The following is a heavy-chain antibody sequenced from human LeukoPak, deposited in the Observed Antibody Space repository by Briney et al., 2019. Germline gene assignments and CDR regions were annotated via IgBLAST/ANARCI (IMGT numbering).Heavy chain of an antibody. CDR2: IKSKTDGGTT. CDR1: GFTFSNAW. Sequence: GGSLRLSCAASGFTFSNAWMSWVRQAPGKGLEWVGRIKSKTDGGTTDYAAPVKGRFTISRDDSKNTLYLQMNSLKTEDTAVYYCTTNSIVVVPAARAFDIWGQGTMVTVSS. D-gene: IGHD2-2*01. CDR3: TTNSIVVVPAARAFDI. V-gene: IGHV3-15*01. J-gene: IGHJ3*02.